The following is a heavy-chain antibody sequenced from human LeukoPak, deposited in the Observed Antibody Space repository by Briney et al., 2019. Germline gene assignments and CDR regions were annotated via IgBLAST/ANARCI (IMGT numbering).Heavy chain of an antibody. Sequence: PGGSLRLSCAASGFTFSSYSMNWVRQAPGKGLEWVSSISSSSSYIYYADSVKGRFTISRDNAKDSLYLQMNSLRAEDTAVYYCARDMVRFLEWSDAFDIWGQGTMVTVSS. CDR3: ARDMVRFLEWSDAFDI. D-gene: IGHD3-3*01. CDR1: GFTFSSYS. CDR2: ISSSSSYI. V-gene: IGHV3-21*01. J-gene: IGHJ3*02.